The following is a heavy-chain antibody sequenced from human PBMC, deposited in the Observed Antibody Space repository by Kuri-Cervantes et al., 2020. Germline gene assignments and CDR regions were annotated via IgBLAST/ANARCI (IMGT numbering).Heavy chain of an antibody. J-gene: IGHJ4*02. D-gene: IGHD6-19*01. CDR2: IYYSGST. Sequence: SETLSLTCTVSGGSISSYYWSWIRQPPGKGLEWIGYIYYSGSTNYNPSLKSRVTISVDTSKNQFSLKLNSVTAADTAVYYCARPVSGWYAFDYWGQGTLVTVSS. CDR3: ARPVSGWYAFDY. CDR1: GGSISSYY. V-gene: IGHV4-59*08.